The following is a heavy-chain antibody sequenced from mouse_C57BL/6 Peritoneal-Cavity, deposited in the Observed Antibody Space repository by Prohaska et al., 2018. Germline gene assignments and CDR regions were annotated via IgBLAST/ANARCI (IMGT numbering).Heavy chain of an antibody. CDR3: ARGEGAWFSY. J-gene: IGHJ3*01. CDR2: IHPGDGDT. V-gene: IGHV1-82*01. CDR1: GHAFSSSW. Sequence: PGASVKISCKASGHAFSSSWMYWVKQRPGKGLEWLGRIHPGDGDTNYQGKFKGKATLTADKSASTDYLQLSRLTSEDSAVYVCARGEGAWFSYWGQGTLVTGSA.